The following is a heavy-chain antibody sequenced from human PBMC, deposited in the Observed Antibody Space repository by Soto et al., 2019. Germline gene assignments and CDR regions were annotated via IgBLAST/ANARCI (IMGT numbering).Heavy chain of an antibody. Sequence: EVHLLESGGGLVQPGGSLTLSCATSGFTFSSYAMVWVRQAAEKGLEWVASISNNGDTAYYADSVKGRFTISRGNSENTLYLQMSGLRADDTALYFCAKSRVFIGAIVTLLDSWGQGTQVTVSS. V-gene: IGHV3-23*01. D-gene: IGHD3-16*02. CDR3: AKSRVFIGAIVTLLDS. J-gene: IGHJ4*02. CDR1: GFTFSSYA. CDR2: ISNNGDTA.